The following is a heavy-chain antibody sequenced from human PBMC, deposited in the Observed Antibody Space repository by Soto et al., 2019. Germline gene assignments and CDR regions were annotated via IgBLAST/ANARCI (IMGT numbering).Heavy chain of an antibody. J-gene: IGHJ4*02. CDR2: INPSGGST. CDR3: ASSVGLHLGELSLWTFDY. Sequence: GASVKVSCKASGYTFTSYYMHWVRQAPGQGLEWMGIINPSGGSTSYAQKFQGRVTMTRDTSTSTVYMELSSLRSEDTAVYYFASSVGLHLGELSLWTFDYWGQGTLVTVSS. V-gene: IGHV1-46*03. D-gene: IGHD3-16*02. CDR1: GYTFTSYY.